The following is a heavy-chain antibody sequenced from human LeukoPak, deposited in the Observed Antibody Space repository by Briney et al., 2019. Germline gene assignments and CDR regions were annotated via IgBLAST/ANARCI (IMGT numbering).Heavy chain of an antibody. CDR3: ARFNDSSGYFYYYYYGMDV. J-gene: IGHJ6*02. CDR2: IYSGGST. CDR1: GFTVSSNY. Sequence: GGSLRLSCAASGFTVSSNYMSWVRQAPGKGLEWVSVIYSGGSTYYADSVKGRFTISRDNSKNTLYLQMNSLRAEDTAVYYCARFNDSSGYFYYYYYGMDVWGQGTTVTVSS. D-gene: IGHD3-22*01. V-gene: IGHV3-66*01.